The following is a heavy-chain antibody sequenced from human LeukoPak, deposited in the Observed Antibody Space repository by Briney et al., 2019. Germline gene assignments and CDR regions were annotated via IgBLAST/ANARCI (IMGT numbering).Heavy chain of an antibody. CDR2: IYHSGST. V-gene: IGHV4-4*02. Sequence: PSGTLSLTCAVSGGYISSSNWWSWVRQPPGKGLEWIGEIYHSGSTNYNPSLKSRVTISVDKSKNQFSLKLSSVTAADTAVYYCASVAEQLVRGVDYWGQGTLVTVSS. CDR3: ASVAEQLVRGVDY. CDR1: GGYISSSNW. D-gene: IGHD6-13*01. J-gene: IGHJ4*02.